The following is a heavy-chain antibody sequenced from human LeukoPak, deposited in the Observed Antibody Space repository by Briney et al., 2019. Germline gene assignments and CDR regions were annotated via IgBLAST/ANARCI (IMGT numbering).Heavy chain of an antibody. Sequence: SVNVSCKASGGTFSSYAISWVRQAPGQGREGMGGMSPIFGTAKYAQRLQGRVTITADEYRSTAYMDLSSLRSEDTAVYYCARVGPGFDYWGQGTLVTVSS. CDR1: GGTFSSYA. V-gene: IGHV1-69*13. CDR3: ARVGPGFDY. J-gene: IGHJ4*02. CDR2: MSPIFGTA.